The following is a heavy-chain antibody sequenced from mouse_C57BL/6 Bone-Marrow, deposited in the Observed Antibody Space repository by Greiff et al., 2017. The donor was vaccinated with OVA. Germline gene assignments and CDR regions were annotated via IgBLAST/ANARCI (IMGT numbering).Heavy chain of an antibody. CDR3: ARGGYYYGSSLYAMDY. Sequence: EVQLQQSGPELVKPGASVKMSCKASGYTFTSYVMHWVKQKPGQGLEWIGYIYPYNDGTKYNEKFKGKATLTSDKSSSTAYMELSSLTSEDSAVYFCARGGYYYGSSLYAMDYWGQGTSVTVSS. CDR2: IYPYNDGT. CDR1: GYTFTSYV. J-gene: IGHJ4*01. V-gene: IGHV1-14*01. D-gene: IGHD1-1*01.